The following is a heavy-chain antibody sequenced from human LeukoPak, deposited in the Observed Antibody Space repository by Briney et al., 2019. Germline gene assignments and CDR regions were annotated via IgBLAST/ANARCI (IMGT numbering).Heavy chain of an antibody. CDR2: IYPSARS. D-gene: IGHD1-14*01. Sequence: SETLSLTCAVSGYSISSGYYWGWIRPPPGKGLEWIGSIYPSARSYYNPSLRSRVTISVDTSKNQFSLKLSSVTAADTAVFYCARLGLPGPTGDWFDPWSQGTLVTVSS. CDR1: GYSISSGYY. CDR3: ARLGLPGPTGDWFDP. J-gene: IGHJ5*02. V-gene: IGHV4-38-2*01.